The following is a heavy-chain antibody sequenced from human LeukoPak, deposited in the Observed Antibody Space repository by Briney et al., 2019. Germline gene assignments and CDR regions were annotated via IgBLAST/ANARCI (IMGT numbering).Heavy chain of an antibody. CDR1: GGSISSYS. D-gene: IGHD1-20*01. V-gene: IGHV4-4*09. Sequence: SETLSLTCTVSGGSISSYSWSWIRQPPGKGLARSGYIYTSGSTNYNPSLKSRVTISIDTYKNQFSLKLSSVTAADTAVYYCSRHPRGITETRGWFDPWGQGTLVTVSS. CDR2: IYTSGST. CDR3: SRHPRGITETRGWFDP. J-gene: IGHJ5*02.